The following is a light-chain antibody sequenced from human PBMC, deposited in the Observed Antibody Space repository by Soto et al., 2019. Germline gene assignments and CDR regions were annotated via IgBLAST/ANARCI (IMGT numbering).Light chain of an antibody. Sequence: QSVLTQPPSVSGAPGQGVTISCTGSSSNIGAGYDVHWYQQLPGTAPKVLIYGNSNRPSGVPDRFSGSKSGTSASLAITGLQADDDGDYYCQSSDSSLSGSVVFGGGTKLTVL. CDR2: GNS. CDR3: QSSDSSLSGSVV. CDR1: SSNIGAGYD. J-gene: IGLJ2*01. V-gene: IGLV1-40*01.